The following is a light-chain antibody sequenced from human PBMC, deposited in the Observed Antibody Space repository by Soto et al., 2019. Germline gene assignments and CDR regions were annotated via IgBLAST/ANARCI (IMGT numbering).Light chain of an antibody. J-gene: IGKJ3*01. Sequence: EMVMTQSPATLSVSPGEGVTLSCRASESVHRNLAWYQQKPGQGPSLLIYYASTRATGAQDTFTVSGSGTEFTLTISSLQSEDSGLYDCQHYNNWRPTFGSGTKVEIK. CDR1: ESVHRN. V-gene: IGKV3-15*01. CDR2: YAS. CDR3: QHYNNWRPT.